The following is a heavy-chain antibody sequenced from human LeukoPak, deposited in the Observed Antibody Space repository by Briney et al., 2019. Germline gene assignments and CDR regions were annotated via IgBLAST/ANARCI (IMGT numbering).Heavy chain of an antibody. J-gene: IGHJ6*02. V-gene: IGHV4-30-4*01. CDR1: GGSISSGDYY. D-gene: IGHD2-2*01. CDR2: IYYSGST. CDR3: ASGEVVAPADTDITSGMDV. Sequence: SETLSLTCTVSGGSISSGDYYWSWIRQPPGKGLEWIGYIYYSGSTYYNTSLKSRVTISVDTSKNQFSLKLSSVTAADTAVYYCASGEVVAPADTDITSGMDVWGQGTTVTVSS.